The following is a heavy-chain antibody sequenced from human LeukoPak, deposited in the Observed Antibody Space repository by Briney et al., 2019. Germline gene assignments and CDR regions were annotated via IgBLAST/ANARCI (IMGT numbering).Heavy chain of an antibody. CDR3: ARSPRDIAARLNPFDY. V-gene: IGHV1-69*05. CDR1: GGTFSSYA. Sequence: SVKVSCKASGGTFSSYAMSWVRQAPGQGLEWMGGIIPIFGTANYAQKFQGRVTITTDESTSTAYMELSSLRSEDTAVYYCARSPRDIAARLNPFDYWGQGTLVTVSS. J-gene: IGHJ4*02. CDR2: IIPIFGTA. D-gene: IGHD6-6*01.